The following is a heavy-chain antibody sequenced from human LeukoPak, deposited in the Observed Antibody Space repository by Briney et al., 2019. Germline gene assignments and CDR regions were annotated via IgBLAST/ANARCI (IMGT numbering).Heavy chain of an antibody. CDR1: GFTFSSYW. CDR3: ARDHDWTYVDY. CDR2: IKQDGSEK. J-gene: IGHJ4*02. Sequence: GGSLRLSCAASGFTFSSYWMSWVRQAPGKGLEWVANIKQDGSEKYYVDSVKGRFTISRDNAKNSLYLQLNSLIADDTAVYYCARDHDWTYVDYWGQGALVTVSS. V-gene: IGHV3-7*01. D-gene: IGHD1-1*01.